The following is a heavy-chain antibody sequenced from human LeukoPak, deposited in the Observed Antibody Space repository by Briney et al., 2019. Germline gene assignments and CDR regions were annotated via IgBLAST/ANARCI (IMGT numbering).Heavy chain of an antibody. CDR2: ISYDGRSK. CDR1: GFTFGTYG. J-gene: IGHJ4*02. D-gene: IGHD1-1*01. CDR3: ARDLRVLGFDY. V-gene: IGHV3-30*03. Sequence: GRSLRLSCATSGFTFGTYGMHWVRQAPGKGPEWVAVISYDGRSKFYVDSVKGRFTISRDNSENTLYLQMNSLRAEDTAVYYCARDLRVLGFDYWGQGTLVTVSS.